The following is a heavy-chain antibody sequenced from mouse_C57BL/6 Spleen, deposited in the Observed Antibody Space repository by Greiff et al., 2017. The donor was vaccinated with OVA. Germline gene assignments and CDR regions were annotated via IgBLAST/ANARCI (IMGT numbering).Heavy chain of an antibody. D-gene: IGHD2-5*01. V-gene: IGHV1-52*01. Sequence: QVQLQQPGAELVRPGSSVKLSCKASGYTFTSYWMHWVKQRPIQGLEWIGNIDPSDSETHYNQKFKDKATLTVDKSSSTAYMQLSSLTSEDSAVYYCARSGYSNYHFDYWGQGTTLTVSS. J-gene: IGHJ2*01. CDR2: IDPSDSET. CDR3: ARSGYSNYHFDY. CDR1: GYTFTSYW.